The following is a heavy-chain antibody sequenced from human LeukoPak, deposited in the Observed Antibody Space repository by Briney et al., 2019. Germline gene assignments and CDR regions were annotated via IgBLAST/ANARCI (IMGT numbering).Heavy chain of an antibody. CDR2: IYPGDSNT. Sequence: GESLKISCEASGYDFTYYWIGWVRQKSGKGLEWMGIIYPGDSNTLYSSSFQGRMTISADKSTSTVYLQLSGLRASDIGVYYCARHSLGASSSWDYYGIDVWGHGTTVFVSS. CDR1: GYDFTYYW. D-gene: IGHD3-22*01. J-gene: IGHJ6*02. CDR3: ARHSLGASSSWDYYGIDV. V-gene: IGHV5-51*01.